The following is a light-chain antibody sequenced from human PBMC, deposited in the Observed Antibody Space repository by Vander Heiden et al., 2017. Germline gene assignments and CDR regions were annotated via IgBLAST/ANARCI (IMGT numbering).Light chain of an antibody. CDR3: QQRSNWPWT. CDR1: QSVSSY. J-gene: IGKJ1*01. Sequence: EIVLTQSPATLSLSPRERATLSCRASQSVSSYLAWYQQKPGQAPRLLINDASNRATGIPARFSGSGSGTDFTLTISSLEPEDFAVYYCQQRSNWPWTFGQGTKVEIK. V-gene: IGKV3-11*01. CDR2: DAS.